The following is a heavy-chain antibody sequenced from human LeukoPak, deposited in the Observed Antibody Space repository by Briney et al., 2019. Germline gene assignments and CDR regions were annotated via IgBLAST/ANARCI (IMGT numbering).Heavy chain of an antibody. Sequence: GGSLRLSCAASGFTFSSYGMHWVRQAPGKGLEWVAVISYDGSNKYYADSVKGRFTISRDNSKNTLYLQMNSLRAEDTAAYYCAKDEDFDWLLGIDYWGQGTLVTVSS. CDR1: GFTFSSYG. CDR2: ISYDGSNK. CDR3: AKDEDFDWLLGIDY. V-gene: IGHV3-30*18. D-gene: IGHD3-9*01. J-gene: IGHJ4*02.